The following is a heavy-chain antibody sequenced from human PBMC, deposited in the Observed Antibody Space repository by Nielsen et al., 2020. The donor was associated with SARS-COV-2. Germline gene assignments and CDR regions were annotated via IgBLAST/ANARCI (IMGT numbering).Heavy chain of an antibody. D-gene: IGHD3-3*01. CDR2: IYYSGST. V-gene: IGHV4-59*13. J-gene: IGHJ5*02. CDR1: GGFISSYS. CDR3: ARGVGITIFVVVMGLTSWFDP. Sequence: SETLSPTCTVSGGFISSYSWSWIRQPQGKGREWIGYIYYSGSTNYNPSLKSRVTISVDTSKNQFSLKMSSVTAPDTAVYHCARGVGITIFVVVMGLTSWFDPWGQGTLVTVSS.